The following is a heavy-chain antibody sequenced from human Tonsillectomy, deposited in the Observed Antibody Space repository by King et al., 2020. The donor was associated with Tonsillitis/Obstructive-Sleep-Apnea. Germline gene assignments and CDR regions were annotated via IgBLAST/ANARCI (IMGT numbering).Heavy chain of an antibody. Sequence: VQLVESGGGLVKPGGSLRLSCAASGVTFSTYSMSWVRQAPGKGREWVSSISTSSSYIYYGDSVKGRFTISTDNAKNSLYLQMNSLRAEDTAVYYCARDSDVAFDLWGQGTMVPVSS. V-gene: IGHV3-21*01. CDR1: GVTFSTYS. J-gene: IGHJ3*01. CDR2: ISTSSSYI. CDR3: ARDSDVAFDL.